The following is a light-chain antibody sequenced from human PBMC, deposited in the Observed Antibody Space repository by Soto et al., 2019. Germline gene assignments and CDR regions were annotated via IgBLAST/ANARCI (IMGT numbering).Light chain of an antibody. CDR1: SSNIGAGQD. V-gene: IGLV1-40*03. J-gene: IGLJ1*01. CDR2: ESN. CDR3: QSYGTSLSGLYV. Sequence: QSLLTPPPSVSGAPGQRVTISCTGTSSNIGAGQDVHWYRQLPGAAPKFLISESNYRASGVPDRFSVSKSGASASLAITGLRAEDEGDYFCQSYGTSLSGLYVFGTGTKVTVL.